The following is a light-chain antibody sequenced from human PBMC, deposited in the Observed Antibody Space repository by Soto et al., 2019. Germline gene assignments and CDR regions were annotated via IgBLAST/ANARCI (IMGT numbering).Light chain of an antibody. Sequence: EIVMTQSPATLSVSPGERATLSCRASQRVGSNLAWYQKNPGQAPRLLIYGESPRATGIPARFSVSGSGTEVALTISSLQSEDFAVYICQQYNNWPPGLTFGQGTKVDIK. CDR1: QRVGSN. V-gene: IGKV3-15*01. CDR3: QQYNNWPPGLT. J-gene: IGKJ1*01. CDR2: GES.